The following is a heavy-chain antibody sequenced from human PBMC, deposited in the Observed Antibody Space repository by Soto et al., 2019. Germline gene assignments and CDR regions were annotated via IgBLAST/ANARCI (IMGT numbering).Heavy chain of an antibody. V-gene: IGHV4-31*03. CDR3: ASKVRRGYSYGPDDAFDI. CDR2: IYYSGST. CDR1: GGSISSGGYY. J-gene: IGHJ3*02. Sequence: SETLSLTCTVSGGSISSGGYYWSWIRQHPGKGLEWIGYIYYSGSTYYNPSLKRRVTISVDTSKNQFSLKLSSVTAADTAVYYCASKVRRGYSYGPDDAFDIWGQGTMVTVSS. D-gene: IGHD5-18*01.